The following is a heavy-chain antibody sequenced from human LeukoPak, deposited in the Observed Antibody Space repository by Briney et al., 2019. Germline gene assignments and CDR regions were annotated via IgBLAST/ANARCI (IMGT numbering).Heavy chain of an antibody. CDR3: ARQYSSSSGWFDP. Sequence: GESLKISCKGSGYSFTSYWIGWVRQMPGKGLEWMGIIYPGDSDTRYSPSFQGQVTIPADKSISTAYLQWSSLKASDTAMYYCARQYSSSSGWFDPWGQGTLVTVSS. CDR1: GYSFTSYW. V-gene: IGHV5-51*01. D-gene: IGHD6-6*01. CDR2: IYPGDSDT. J-gene: IGHJ5*02.